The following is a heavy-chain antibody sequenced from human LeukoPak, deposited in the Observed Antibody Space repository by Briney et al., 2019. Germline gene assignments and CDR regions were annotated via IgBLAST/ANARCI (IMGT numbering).Heavy chain of an antibody. Sequence: PGRSLRLSCTASGFTFGDYAMSWFRQAPGKGLEWVGFIRSKAYGGTTEYAASVKGRFTISRDDSKSIAYLQMNSLKTEDTAVYYCTTTAYGDNIDYWGQGTLVIVSS. CDR1: GFTFGDYA. CDR2: IRSKAYGGTT. D-gene: IGHD4-17*01. J-gene: IGHJ4*02. CDR3: TTTAYGDNIDY. V-gene: IGHV3-49*03.